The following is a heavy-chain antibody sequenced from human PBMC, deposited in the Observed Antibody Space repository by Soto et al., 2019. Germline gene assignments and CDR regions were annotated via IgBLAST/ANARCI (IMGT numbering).Heavy chain of an antibody. V-gene: IGHV4-39*07. Sequence: PSETLSLTCTVSGGSIGSTTYYWGWMRQPPGKGLEWIASFFVGGNTYYNPSLKSRVTISVDTSKNQFSLKLSSVTAADTAVYYCARASIAAAGIHYWGQGTLVTVSS. CDR1: GGSIGSTTYY. D-gene: IGHD6-13*01. J-gene: IGHJ4*02. CDR2: FFVGGNT. CDR3: ARASIAAAGIHY.